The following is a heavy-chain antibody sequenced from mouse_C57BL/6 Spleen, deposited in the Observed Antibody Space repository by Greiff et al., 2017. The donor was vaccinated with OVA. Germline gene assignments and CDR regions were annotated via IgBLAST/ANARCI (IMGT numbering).Heavy chain of an antibody. J-gene: IGHJ4*01. Sequence: EVQLQQSGPELVKPGASVKISCKASGYTFTDYYMNWVKQSHGKSLEWIGDINPNNGGTSYNQKFKGKATLTVDKSSSTAYMELRSLTSEDSAVYYCARGGTVVATDYAMDYWGQGTSVTVSS. V-gene: IGHV1-26*01. D-gene: IGHD1-1*01. CDR3: ARGGTVVATDYAMDY. CDR1: GYTFTDYY. CDR2: INPNNGGT.